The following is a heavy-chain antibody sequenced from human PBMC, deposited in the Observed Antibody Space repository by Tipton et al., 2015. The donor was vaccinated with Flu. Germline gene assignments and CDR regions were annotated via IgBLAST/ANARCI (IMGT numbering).Heavy chain of an antibody. J-gene: IGHJ4*02. V-gene: IGHV4-30-4*01. CDR2: IYHNGNT. CDR3: ARDTNYYDNGIDN. CDR1: GGSISSGDYY. D-gene: IGHD3-22*01. Sequence: TLSLTCTISGGSISSGDYYWSWIRQSPGKGLEWLGYIYHNGNTYYNPSLNSRITISVDASKNQFSLKLSSVTAADTAVYYCARDTNYYDNGIDNWGQGTLVTVSS.